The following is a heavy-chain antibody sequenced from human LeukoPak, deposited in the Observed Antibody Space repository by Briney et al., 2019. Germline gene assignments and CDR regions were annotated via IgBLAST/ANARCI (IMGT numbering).Heavy chain of an antibody. CDR1: GGSFSGYY. V-gene: IGHV4-34*01. CDR2: INHSGST. CDR3: ARGGGRYSYGYGRWFDP. D-gene: IGHD5-18*01. Sequence: ASETLSLTCAVYGGSFSGYYWSWIRQPPGKGLEWTGEINHSGSTNYNPSLKSRVTISVDTSKNQFSLKLSSVTAADTAVYYCARGGGRYSYGYGRWFDPWGQGTLVTVSS. J-gene: IGHJ5*02.